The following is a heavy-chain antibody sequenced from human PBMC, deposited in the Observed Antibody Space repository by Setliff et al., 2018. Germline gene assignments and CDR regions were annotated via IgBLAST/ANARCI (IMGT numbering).Heavy chain of an antibody. CDR3: VREGVDSRSSTDYRYYMDV. CDR1: GGTFSSYG. CDR2: TIPMFGTI. D-gene: IGHD3-22*01. V-gene: IGHV1-69*05. Sequence: SVKVSSKASGGTFSSYGISWVRQAPGQGLEWKGGTIPMFGTIDYARKFQGRVTIITDESTSTAYMQLSSLGSEDTAVYYCVREGVDSRSSTDYRYYMDVWGKGTTVTVSS. J-gene: IGHJ6*03.